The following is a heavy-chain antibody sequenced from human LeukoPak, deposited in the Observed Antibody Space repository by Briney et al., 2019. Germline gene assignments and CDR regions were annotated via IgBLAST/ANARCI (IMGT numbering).Heavy chain of an antibody. D-gene: IGHD6-19*01. CDR1: GFTFDHYA. CDR3: ATNPPGIAVAGNGNFDN. J-gene: IGHJ4*02. V-gene: IGHV3-9*01. Sequence: GGSLRLSCAASGFTFDHYAMHWVRQAPGKGLEWASGITWNSDAIGYADFVKGRFTISRDNAKNSLYLQMQSLRPEDTAFYYCATNPPGIAVAGNGNFDNWGQGTLVTVSS. CDR2: ITWNSDAI.